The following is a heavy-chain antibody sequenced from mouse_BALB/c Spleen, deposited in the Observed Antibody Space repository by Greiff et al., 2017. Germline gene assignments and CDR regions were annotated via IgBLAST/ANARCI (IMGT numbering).Heavy chain of an antibody. D-gene: IGHD1-1*01. CDR3: ARGRDYYGSTFYYFDY. CDR2: ISSGGST. CDR1: GFTFSSYA. V-gene: IGHV5-6-5*01. Sequence: EVKLLESGGGLVKPGGSLKLSCAASGFTFSSYAMSWVRQTPEKRLEWVASISSGGSTYYPDSVKGRFTISRDNARNILYLQMSSLRSEDTAMYYCARGRDYYGSTFYYFDYWGQGTTLTVSS. J-gene: IGHJ2*01.